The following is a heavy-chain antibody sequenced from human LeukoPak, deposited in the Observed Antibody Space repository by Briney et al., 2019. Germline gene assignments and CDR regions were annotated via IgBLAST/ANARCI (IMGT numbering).Heavy chain of an antibody. CDR3: ARAYQRLGQLSLPDY. Sequence: GASVKVSCKASGYTFTSYAMNWVRQAPGQGLEWMGWIHPSTGNPTYAQDFTGRFVFSLDTSVSTTYLQISSLKAEDTAVYYCARAYQRLGQLSLPDYWGQGTLVTVSS. J-gene: IGHJ4*02. CDR2: IHPSTGNP. CDR1: GYTFTSYA. V-gene: IGHV7-4-1*02. D-gene: IGHD3-16*02.